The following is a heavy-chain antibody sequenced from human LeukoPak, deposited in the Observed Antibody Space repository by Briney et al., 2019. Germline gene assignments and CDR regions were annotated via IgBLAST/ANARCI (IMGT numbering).Heavy chain of an antibody. CDR2: ISWDGGST. CDR1: GFTFDDYA. J-gene: IGHJ4*02. CDR3: ARVSYYYGSGSYRPTAVYYFDY. D-gene: IGHD3-10*01. Sequence: PGGSLRLSCAASGFTFDDYAMHWVRQAPGKGLEWVSLISWDGGSTYYADSVKGRFTISRDNAKNTLYLQMNSLRAEDTAVYYCARVSYYYGSGSYRPTAVYYFDYWGQGTLVTVSS. V-gene: IGHV3-43D*03.